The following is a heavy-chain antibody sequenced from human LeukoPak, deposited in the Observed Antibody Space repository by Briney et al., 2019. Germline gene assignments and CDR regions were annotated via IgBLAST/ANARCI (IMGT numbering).Heavy chain of an antibody. V-gene: IGHV4-39*02. CDR2: IYYSGST. CDR3: ERELAVGEPLDWFDP. CDR1: GASISSSSYY. Sequence: SETLSLTRTVSGASISSSSYYWCWIRQPPGKGLEWIGSIYYSGSTYYNPSLKSRVTISVDTSKNQFSLKLSSVTAADTAVYYCERELAVGEPLDWFDPWGQGTLVTVSS. J-gene: IGHJ5*02. D-gene: IGHD1-26*01.